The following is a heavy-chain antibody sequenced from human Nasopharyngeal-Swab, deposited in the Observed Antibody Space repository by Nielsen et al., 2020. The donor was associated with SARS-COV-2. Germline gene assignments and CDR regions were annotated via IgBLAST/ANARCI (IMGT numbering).Heavy chain of an antibody. Sequence: ASVEVSCKASGYTFTSYYMHWVRQAPGQGLEWMGIINPSGGSTSYAQKFQGRVTMTRDTSTSTVYMELSSLRSEDTAVYYCARDRGIAVAGTGYGMDVWGQGTTVTVSS. V-gene: IGHV1-46*01. CDR1: GYTFTSYY. CDR2: INPSGGST. J-gene: IGHJ6*02. CDR3: ARDRGIAVAGTGYGMDV. D-gene: IGHD6-19*01.